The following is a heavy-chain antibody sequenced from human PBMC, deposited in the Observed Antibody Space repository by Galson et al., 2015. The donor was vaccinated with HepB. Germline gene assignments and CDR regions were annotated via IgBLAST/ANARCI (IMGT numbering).Heavy chain of an antibody. V-gene: IGHV3-15*01. Sequence: SLRLSCAASGFTFSSPWMSWVRQAPGRGLEWVGRIKSKTDGGTTDYAAPVKGRFTISRDDSKNTLYLQMNSLKTEDTAVYYCTTYYYDSSGYYFDYWGQGTLVTVSS. CDR1: GFTFSSPW. J-gene: IGHJ4*02. CDR3: TTYYYDSSGYYFDY. CDR2: IKSKTDGGTT. D-gene: IGHD3-22*01.